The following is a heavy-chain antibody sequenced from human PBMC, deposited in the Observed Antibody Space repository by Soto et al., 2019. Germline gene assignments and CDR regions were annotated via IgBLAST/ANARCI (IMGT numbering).Heavy chain of an antibody. CDR1: GYTFTSYG. Sequence: GASVKVSCKASGYTFTSYGISWVRQAPGQGLEWMGWISAYNGNTNYAQKLQGRVTMTTDTSTSTAYMELRSLRSDDTAVYYCARGSTDFWSGYSPRAGYYPKDYFDYWGQGTLVTVSS. V-gene: IGHV1-18*01. J-gene: IGHJ4*02. D-gene: IGHD3-3*01. CDR3: ARGSTDFWSGYSPRAGYYPKDYFDY. CDR2: ISAYNGNT.